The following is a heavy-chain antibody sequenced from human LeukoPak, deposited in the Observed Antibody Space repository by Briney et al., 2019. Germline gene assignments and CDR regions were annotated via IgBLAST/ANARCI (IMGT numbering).Heavy chain of an antibody. D-gene: IGHD5-18*01. CDR1: GFTLSSYS. V-gene: IGHV3-48*01. CDR3: ARLREGYSYAFDI. J-gene: IGHJ3*02. Sequence: GGSLRLSCAASGFTLSSYSMNWVRQAPGEGLEWVSYICSSSSTIYYADSAKSRFTISRNNAKNSLHLHMDSLRGEDQAVVSCARLREGYSYAFDIGGQETRVTVSS. CDR2: ICSSSSTI.